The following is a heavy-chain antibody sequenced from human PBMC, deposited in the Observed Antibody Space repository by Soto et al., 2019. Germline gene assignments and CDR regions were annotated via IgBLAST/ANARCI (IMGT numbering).Heavy chain of an antibody. CDR3: SSTTGYSSGWPAPTGYYFDY. CDR2: FDPEDGET. CDR1: GYTFTSYY. D-gene: IGHD6-19*01. V-gene: IGHV1-24*01. Sequence: ASVKVSCKASGYTFTSYYMHWVRQAPGQGLEWMGGFDPEDGETSYAQKFQGRVTMTEDTSTDTAYMELSSLRSEDTAVYYCSSTTGYSSGWPAPTGYYFDYWGQGTLVTVSS. J-gene: IGHJ4*02.